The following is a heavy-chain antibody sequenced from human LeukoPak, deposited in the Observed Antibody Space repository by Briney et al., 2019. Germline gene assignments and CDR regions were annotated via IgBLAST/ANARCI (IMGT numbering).Heavy chain of an antibody. CDR3: ARVSPMIVVVPPSGAFDI. Sequence: SETLSLTCTVSGGSISSYYWSWIRQPPGEGLEWIGYIYYSGSTNYNPSLKSRVTISVDTSKNQFSLKLSSVTAADTAVYYCARVSPMIVVVPPSGAFDIWGQGTMVTVSS. D-gene: IGHD3-22*01. V-gene: IGHV4-59*01. J-gene: IGHJ3*02. CDR2: IYYSGST. CDR1: GGSISSYY.